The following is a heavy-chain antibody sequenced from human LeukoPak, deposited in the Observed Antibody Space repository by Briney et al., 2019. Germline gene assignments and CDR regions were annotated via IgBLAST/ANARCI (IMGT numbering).Heavy chain of an antibody. CDR1: GFTFSNYA. J-gene: IGHJ3*02. D-gene: IGHD3-22*01. CDR3: AKDPPRSRAIVDAFDI. CDR2: ISNSGSST. Sequence: PGGSLRLSRAASGFTFSNYAMIWVRQAPGKGLEWVSVISNSGSSTDYADSVKGRFTISRDNSKNTLYLQMNSLRAEDTAVYYCAKDPPRSRAIVDAFDIWGQGTLVTVSS. V-gene: IGHV3-23*01.